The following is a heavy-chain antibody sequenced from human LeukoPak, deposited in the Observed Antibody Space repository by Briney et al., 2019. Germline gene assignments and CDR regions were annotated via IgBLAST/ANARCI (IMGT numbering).Heavy chain of an antibody. CDR3: ARGSSGWYMNVDY. D-gene: IGHD6-19*01. V-gene: IGHV1-2*02. CDR2: INPNSGGT. CDR1: EYTFTGYY. J-gene: IGHJ4*01. Sequence: GAVKVSCKASEYTFTGYYMHWVRQAPGQGLEWMGWINPNSGGTNYAQKFQGRVTMTRDTSISTAYMELSRLRSDDTAVYYCARGSSGWYMNVDYWGQGTLVT.